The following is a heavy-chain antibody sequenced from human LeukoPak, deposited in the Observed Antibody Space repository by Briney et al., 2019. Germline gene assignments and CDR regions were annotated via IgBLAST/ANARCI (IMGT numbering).Heavy chain of an antibody. Sequence: GGSLRLSCAASGFTFSSYGMSWVRQAPGKGLEWVSSISSSSSYIYYADSVKGRFTISRDNAKNSLYLQMNSLRAEDTAVYYCASGIVVVPAAIGYTDYWGQGTLVTVSS. D-gene: IGHD2-2*01. V-gene: IGHV3-21*01. CDR2: ISSSSSYI. J-gene: IGHJ4*02. CDR1: GFTFSSYG. CDR3: ASGIVVVPAAIGYTDY.